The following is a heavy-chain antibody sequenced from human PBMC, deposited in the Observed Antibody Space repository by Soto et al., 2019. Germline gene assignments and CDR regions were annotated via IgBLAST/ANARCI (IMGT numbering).Heavy chain of an antibody. CDR1: GYTFTNYG. Sequence: QVQLVQSGGEVKKPGASVKVSCKASGYTFTNYGISWVRQAHGQGLEWMGWLNVYNGNTKYAQKVQGRVTMTTDTTKNTSYMKLRRVRPDDTAVYYCEGGVGSWSYSSQCNWFDPWVQGTQVTGCS. CDR2: LNVYNGNT. D-gene: IGHD3-10*01. V-gene: IGHV1-18*01. CDR3: EGGVGSWSYSSQCNWFDP. J-gene: IGHJ5*02.